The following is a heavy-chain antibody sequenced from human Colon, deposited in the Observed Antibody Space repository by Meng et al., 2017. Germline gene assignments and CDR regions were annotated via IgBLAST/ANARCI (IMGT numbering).Heavy chain of an antibody. J-gene: IGHJ4*02. Sequence: QVALQQWGARLLKPSETRSLSCDVDGGFVSRDFCSWIRQTSGKGMEWIGGISEGGGTLYNPSLKSRVFISVDTSNSELTLKLTSVTDADTGVYYCARGQGFLLHYFDNWGQGTLVTASS. V-gene: IGHV4-34*01. D-gene: IGHD3-22*01. CDR2: ISEGGGT. CDR1: GGFVSRDF. CDR3: ARGQGFLLHYFDN.